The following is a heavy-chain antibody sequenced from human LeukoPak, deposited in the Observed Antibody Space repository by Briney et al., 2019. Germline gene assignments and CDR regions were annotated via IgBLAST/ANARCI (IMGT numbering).Heavy chain of an antibody. CDR3: ARAYPSSSWLNYYYYMDV. Sequence: GGSLRLSCAASGFTVSSNYISWVRQAPGKGLEWVANIKQDGSEKYYVDSVKGRFTISRDNAKNSLYLQMNSLRAEDTAVYYCARAYPSSSWLNYYYYMDVWGKGTTVTVSS. D-gene: IGHD6-13*01. V-gene: IGHV3-7*04. J-gene: IGHJ6*03. CDR1: GFTVSSNY. CDR2: IKQDGSEK.